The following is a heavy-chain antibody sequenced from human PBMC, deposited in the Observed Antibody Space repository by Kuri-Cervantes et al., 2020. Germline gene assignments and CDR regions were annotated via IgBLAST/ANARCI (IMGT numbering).Heavy chain of an antibody. V-gene: IGHV4-59*01. CDR1: GGAISSYY. J-gene: IGHJ4*02. D-gene: IGHD3-3*01. CDR2: IYHSGST. Sequence: SETLSLTCTVSGGAISSYYWSCIRQPPGKGLEWIGSIYHSGSTYYNPSLKSRVTISVDTSKNQFSLKLSSVTAADTAVYYCARAPEPRDFWSGYYRSYGYYFDYWGQGTLVTVSS. CDR3: ARAPEPRDFWSGYYRSYGYYFDY.